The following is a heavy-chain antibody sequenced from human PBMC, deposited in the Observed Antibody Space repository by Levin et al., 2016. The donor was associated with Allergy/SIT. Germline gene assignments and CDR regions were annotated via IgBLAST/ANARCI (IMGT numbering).Heavy chain of an antibody. V-gene: IGHV4-31*02. D-gene: IGHD5-12*01. CDR3: ARDDSGYDYRDYYYYGMDV. J-gene: IGHJ6*02. CDR2: IYYSGST. Sequence: PGKGLEWIGYIYYSGSTYYNPSLKSRVTISVDTSKNQFSLKLSSVTAADTAVYYCARDDSGYDYRDYYYYGMDVWGQGTTVTVSS.